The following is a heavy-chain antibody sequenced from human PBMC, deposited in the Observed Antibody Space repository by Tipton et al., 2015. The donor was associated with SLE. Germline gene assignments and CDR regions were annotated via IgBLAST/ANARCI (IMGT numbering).Heavy chain of an antibody. D-gene: IGHD1-26*01. CDR3: VLRPDNEGVGRGY. Sequence: SLRLSCATSGFTFWSHDMGWVRQAPGKGLEWVSVTSESGAGTHDINSVRGRFTISRDISRDILYLQMNSLGGEDTALYYCVLRPDNEGVGRGYWGQGTLVTVSS. J-gene: IGHJ4*02. V-gene: IGHV3-23*01. CDR2: TSESGAGT. CDR1: GFTFWSHD.